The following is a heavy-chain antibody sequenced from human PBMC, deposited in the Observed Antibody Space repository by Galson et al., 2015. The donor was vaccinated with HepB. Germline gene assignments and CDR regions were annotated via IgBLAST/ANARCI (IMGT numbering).Heavy chain of an antibody. Sequence: TLSLTCTVSGDSIDNATYYWTWTRQHPRKGLEWLGHIYDSGTTYYNPSLKSRVSLSLDTSRSRFSLKLTSVTAADTAVYFCATMNTLILPPGREQPHYSALGVGGTGTTVIGSS. V-gene: IGHV4-31*03. D-gene: IGHD2-15*01. J-gene: IGHJ6*04. CDR1: GDSIDNATYY. CDR3: ATMNTLILPPGREQPHYSALGV. CDR2: IYDSGTT.